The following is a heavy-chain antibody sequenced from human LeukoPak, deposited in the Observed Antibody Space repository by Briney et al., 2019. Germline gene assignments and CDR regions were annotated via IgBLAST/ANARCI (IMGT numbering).Heavy chain of an antibody. Sequence: GSLRLSCAASGFTFSSYAMSWVRQAPGKGLEWVALISYDESYRYYADSVKGRFTISRDNSKNTLYLQMNSLRADDTAVYYCARVQWELLYPDYWGQGTLVTVSS. V-gene: IGHV3-30*03. CDR1: GFTFSSYA. CDR3: ARVQWELLYPDY. J-gene: IGHJ4*02. D-gene: IGHD1-26*01. CDR2: ISYDESYR.